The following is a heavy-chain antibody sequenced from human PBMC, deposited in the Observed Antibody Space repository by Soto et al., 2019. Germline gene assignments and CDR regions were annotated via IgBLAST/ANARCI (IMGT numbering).Heavy chain of an antibody. V-gene: IGHV3-53*01. CDR3: VRGPSDHKLRLVEWPYGDY. D-gene: IGHD3-3*01. CDR1: GFIVSSNQ. J-gene: IGHJ4*02. CDR2: IYSGHTT. Sequence: PGGSLRLSCVASGFIVSSNQMSWVRQAPGKGLEWVSVIYSGHTTYYADSVEGRFTISRDDSKNTLYLQMNSLRVEDTAVYYCVRGPSDHKLRLVEWPYGDYWGQGALVIVSS.